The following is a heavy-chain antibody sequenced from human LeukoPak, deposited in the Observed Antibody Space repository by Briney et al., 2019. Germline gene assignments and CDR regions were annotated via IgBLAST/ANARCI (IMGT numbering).Heavy chain of an antibody. V-gene: IGHV1-24*01. Sequence: ASVKVSCKVSGYTLTELSMHRVRQAPGKGLEWMGGFDPEDGETIYAQKFQGRVTMTEDTSTDTAYMELSSLRSEDTAVYYCATVPYSSSSGAFGYWGQGTLVTVSS. J-gene: IGHJ4*02. D-gene: IGHD6-6*01. CDR1: GYTLTELS. CDR2: FDPEDGET. CDR3: ATVPYSSSSGAFGY.